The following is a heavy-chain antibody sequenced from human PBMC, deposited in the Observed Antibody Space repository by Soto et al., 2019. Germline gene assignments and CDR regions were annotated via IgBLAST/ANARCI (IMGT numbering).Heavy chain of an antibody. CDR1: GGSISSYY. V-gene: IGHV4-59*01. CDR2: IYYTGST. Sequence: QVQLQESGPGLVKPSETLSLTCTVSGGSISSYYWSWIRHPPGKGLEWIGYIYYTGSTNYNPYLKSRVTISVDTAKNQFSLELSSVTAADPAVYYCARDGGYCSGGSCYPLIDYWGQGTLVTVSS. CDR3: ARDGGYCSGGSCYPLIDY. J-gene: IGHJ4*02. D-gene: IGHD2-15*01.